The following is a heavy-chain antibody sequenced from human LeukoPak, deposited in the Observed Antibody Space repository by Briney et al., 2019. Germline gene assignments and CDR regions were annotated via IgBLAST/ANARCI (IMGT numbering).Heavy chain of an antibody. CDR1: GFTFSSYS. CDR3: ARDTPEYYDILTGYYRGDY. J-gene: IGHJ4*02. D-gene: IGHD3-9*01. CDR2: ISSSSSYI. V-gene: IGHV3-21*01. Sequence: TRGSLRLSCAASGFTFSSYSMNWVRQAPGKGLEWVSSISSSSSYIYYADSVKGRFTISRDNAKNSLYLQMNSLRAEDTAVYYCARDTPEYYDILTGYYRGDYWGQGTLVTVSS.